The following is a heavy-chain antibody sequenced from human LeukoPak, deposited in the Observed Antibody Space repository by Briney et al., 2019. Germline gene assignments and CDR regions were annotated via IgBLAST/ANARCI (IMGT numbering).Heavy chain of an antibody. J-gene: IGHJ5*02. CDR1: GGSISSGDYY. CDR3: ARGGYCSSTSCYPIYWFDP. CDR2: IYYSGST. Sequence: SETLSLTCTVSGGSISSGDYYWSWIRQPPGKGLEWIGYIYYSGSTYYNPSLKSRVTISVDTPKNQFSLKLSSVTAADTAVYYCARGGYCSSTSCYPIYWFDPWGQGTLVTVSS. V-gene: IGHV4-30-4*08. D-gene: IGHD2-2*01.